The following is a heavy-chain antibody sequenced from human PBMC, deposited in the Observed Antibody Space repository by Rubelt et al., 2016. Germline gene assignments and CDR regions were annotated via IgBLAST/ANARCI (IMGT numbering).Heavy chain of an antibody. V-gene: IGHV1-18*01. CDR2: IRAYDGNT. CDR1: GYTFISYG. D-gene: IGHD7-27*01. J-gene: IGHJ4*02. CDR3: ARYLGIEGDLDY. Sequence: QIQLVQSGPEVEKPGASVKVSCKASGYTFISYGISWIRQAPGQGLEWMGWIRAYDGNTNYAQKVKGRDTMTTDTSTSTAYMELGSLISDDTAVYYCARYLGIEGDLDYWGQGTLVTVSS.